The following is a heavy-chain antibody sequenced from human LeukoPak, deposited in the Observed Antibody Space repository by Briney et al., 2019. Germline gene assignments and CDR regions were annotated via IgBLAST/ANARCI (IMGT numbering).Heavy chain of an antibody. CDR2: INPNSGGT. CDR3: ARGRADRYNWNDGPDY. Sequence: GASVKVSCKASGYTFTCYHLHWVRQAPGQGLEWMGRINPNSGGTNYAQKFQGRGTITRDTSINTAYMELSSLRSDDTAVYYCARGRADRYNWNDGPDYWGQGTLVTVSS. CDR1: GYTFTCYH. J-gene: IGHJ4*02. V-gene: IGHV1-2*06. D-gene: IGHD1-20*01.